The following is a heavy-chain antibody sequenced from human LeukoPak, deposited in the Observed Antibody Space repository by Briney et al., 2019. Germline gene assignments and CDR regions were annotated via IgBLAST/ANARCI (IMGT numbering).Heavy chain of an antibody. V-gene: IGHV3-21*01. Sequence: GGSLRLSCAASGFAFSSYTMNWVRQAPGKGLEWVSFISTSGSYIYYADSVKGRFTISRDSAKNTLYLQMNSLRAEDTAVYYCAREYPGGFYYYYYYMDVWGKGTTVTVSS. CDR2: ISTSGSYI. J-gene: IGHJ6*03. CDR3: AREYPGGFYYYYYYMDV. D-gene: IGHD2-8*02. CDR1: GFAFSSYT.